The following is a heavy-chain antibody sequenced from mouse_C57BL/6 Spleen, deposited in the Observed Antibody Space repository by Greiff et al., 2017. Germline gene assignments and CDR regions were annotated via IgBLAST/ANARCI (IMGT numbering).Heavy chain of an antibody. V-gene: IGHV1-50*01. CDR2: IDPSDSYT. CDR1: GYTFTSYW. CDR3: ALRRGFDY. Sequence: QVQLQQPGAELVKPGASVKLSCKASGYTFTSYWMQWVKQRPGQGLEWIGEIDPSDSYTNYNQKFKGKATLTVDTSSSTAYMQLSSLTSEDSAVYYCALRRGFDYWGQGTTLTVSS. D-gene: IGHD2-12*01. J-gene: IGHJ2*01.